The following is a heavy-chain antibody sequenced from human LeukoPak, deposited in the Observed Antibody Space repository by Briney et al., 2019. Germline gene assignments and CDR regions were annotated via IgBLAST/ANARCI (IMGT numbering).Heavy chain of an antibody. CDR3: AKSTIFGVVDYYYGMDV. Sequence: PGGSLRLSCAASGFTFSSYAMSWVRQPPGKGLEWVSAISGSGGSTYYADSVKGRFTISRDNSKNTLYLQMNSLRAEDTAVYYCAKSTIFGVVDYYYGMDVWGQGATVTVSS. CDR2: ISGSGGST. J-gene: IGHJ6*02. D-gene: IGHD3-3*01. CDR1: GFTFSSYA. V-gene: IGHV3-23*01.